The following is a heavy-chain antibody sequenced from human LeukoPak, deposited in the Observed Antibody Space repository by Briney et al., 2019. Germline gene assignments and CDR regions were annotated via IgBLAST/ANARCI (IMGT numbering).Heavy chain of an antibody. J-gene: IGHJ4*02. CDR1: GGSFSGYY. Sequence: SETLSLTCAVYGGSFSGYYWTWIRQPPGKGLEWIGEINHSGSTNYNPSLKSRVTIPVDTSKNQFSLKVSSVTAADTAVYYCARGPSFRRALDYWGQGTLVTVSS. D-gene: IGHD2/OR15-2a*01. CDR2: INHSGST. CDR3: ARGPSFRRALDY. V-gene: IGHV4-34*01.